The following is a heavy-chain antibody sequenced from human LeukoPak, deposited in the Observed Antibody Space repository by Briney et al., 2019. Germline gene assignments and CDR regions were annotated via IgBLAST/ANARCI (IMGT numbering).Heavy chain of an antibody. CDR1: GGSLSGYY. V-gene: IGHV4-34*01. J-gene: IGHJ3*02. CDR3: ARDPRKGYSSGWYSFGAFDI. CDR2: INHSGST. Sequence: SETLSLTCAVYGGSLSGYYWSWIRQPPGKGLEWIGEINHSGSTNYNPSLKSRVTISVDTSKNQFSLKLSSVTAADTAVYYCARDPRKGYSSGWYSFGAFDIWGQGTMVTVSS. D-gene: IGHD6-19*01.